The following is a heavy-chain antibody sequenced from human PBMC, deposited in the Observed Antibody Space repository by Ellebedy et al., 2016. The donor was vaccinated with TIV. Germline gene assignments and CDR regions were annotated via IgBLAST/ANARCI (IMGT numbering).Heavy chain of an antibody. J-gene: IGHJ6*02. CDR1: GFTFTSYA. CDR2: ISGSGGST. Sequence: GGSLRLSCAASGFTFTSYAMSWVRQAPGKGLEWVSVISGSGGSTYYGDSVKGRFTISRDNSKNTLDLQMNSLRAEDTAVYFCARDRRRTAMVTTGGYYYYGMDVWGQGTTVTVSS. CDR3: ARDRRRTAMVTTGGYYYYGMDV. V-gene: IGHV3-23*01. D-gene: IGHD5-18*01.